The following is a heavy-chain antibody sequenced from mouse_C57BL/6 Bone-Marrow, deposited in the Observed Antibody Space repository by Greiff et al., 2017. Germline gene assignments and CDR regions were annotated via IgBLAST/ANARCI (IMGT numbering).Heavy chain of an antibody. CDR3: ARRDYDYDGWYFDV. J-gene: IGHJ1*03. CDR2: INPNYGTT. Sequence: VQLKESGPELVKPGASVKISCKASGYSFTDYNMNWVKQSNGKSLEWIGVINPNYGTTSYNEKFKGKATLTADKSSSTAYMELRSLTSEDSAVYFCARRDYDYDGWYFDVWGTGTTVTVSS. CDR1: GYSFTDYN. V-gene: IGHV1-39*01. D-gene: IGHD2-4*01.